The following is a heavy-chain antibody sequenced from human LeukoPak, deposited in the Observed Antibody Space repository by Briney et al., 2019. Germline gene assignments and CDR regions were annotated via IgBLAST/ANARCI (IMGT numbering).Heavy chain of an antibody. V-gene: IGHV4-59*08. Sequence: PSETLSLTCTVSGGSISSYYWSWIRQPPGKGLEWIGYIYYSGSTNYNPSLKSRVTISVDTSKNQFSLKLSSVTAADTAVYYCARVGWELLDYFDYWGQGTLVTVSS. J-gene: IGHJ4*02. CDR3: ARVGWELLDYFDY. CDR1: GGSISSYY. D-gene: IGHD1-26*01. CDR2: IYYSGST.